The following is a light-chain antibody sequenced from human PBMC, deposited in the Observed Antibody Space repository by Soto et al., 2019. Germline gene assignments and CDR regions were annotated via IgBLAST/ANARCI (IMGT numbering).Light chain of an antibody. CDR1: SSDIGAYNY. CDR3: SSYRSLSTLV. CDR2: DVT. Sequence: QSALTQPASVSGSPGQSITISCTGTSSDIGAYNYVSWYQHHPGKAPKLMIHDVTNRPSGISNRFSGSKSGNTASLTISGLQAEDEADYYCSSYRSLSTLVFGGGTKVTV. V-gene: IGLV2-14*03. J-gene: IGLJ2*01.